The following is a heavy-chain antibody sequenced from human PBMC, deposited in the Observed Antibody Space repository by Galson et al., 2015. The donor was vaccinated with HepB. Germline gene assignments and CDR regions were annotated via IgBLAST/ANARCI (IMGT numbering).Heavy chain of an antibody. CDR1: GFTFSSYA. CDR3: VLIFGYSYGYAGGPFDY. D-gene: IGHD5-18*01. J-gene: IGHJ4*02. V-gene: IGHV3-64D*06. Sequence: SLRLSCAASGFTFSSYAMHWVRQAPGKGLEYVSAISSNGGSTYYADSVKGRFTISRDYSKNTLYLQMSSLRAEDTAVYYCVLIFGYSYGYAGGPFDYWGQGTLVTVSS. CDR2: ISSNGGST.